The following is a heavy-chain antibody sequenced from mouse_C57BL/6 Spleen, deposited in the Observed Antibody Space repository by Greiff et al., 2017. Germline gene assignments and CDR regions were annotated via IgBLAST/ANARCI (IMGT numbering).Heavy chain of an antibody. CDR2: IDPSDSET. CDR1: GYTFTSYW. Sequence: QVQLQQPGAELVRPGSSVKLSCKASGYTFTSYWMHWVKQRPIQGLEWIGNIDPSDSETHYNQKFKDKATLTVDQSSSTAYMQLSSLTSEDSAVYYCVKPLYGSSSSYWYFDVWGTGTTVTVSS. J-gene: IGHJ1*03. CDR3: VKPLYGSSSSYWYFDV. V-gene: IGHV1-52*01. D-gene: IGHD1-1*01.